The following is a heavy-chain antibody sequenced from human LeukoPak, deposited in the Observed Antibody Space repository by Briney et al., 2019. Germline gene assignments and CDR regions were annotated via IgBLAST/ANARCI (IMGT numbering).Heavy chain of an antibody. CDR3: ARPQGSSWYAYYYYYYGMDV. Sequence: AGGSLRLSCAASGFTFSSYWMSWVRQAPGKGLEWVANIKQDGSEKYYVDSVKGRFTISRDNAKNSLYLQMNSLGAEDTAVYYCARPQGSSWYAYYYYYYGMDVWGQGTTVTVSS. V-gene: IGHV3-7*01. CDR2: IKQDGSEK. D-gene: IGHD6-13*01. CDR1: GFTFSSYW. J-gene: IGHJ6*02.